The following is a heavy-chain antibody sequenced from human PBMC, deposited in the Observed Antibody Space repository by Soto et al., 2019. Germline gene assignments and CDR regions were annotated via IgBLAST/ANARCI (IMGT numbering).Heavy chain of an antibody. Sequence: SETLSLTCTVSGGSISNYYWSWIRQPPGKGLEWIGYIYYSGSTNYNPSLKSRVTISVDTSKNQFSLKLNSVTAADTAVYYCARRGCSSAGCPYYFDYWGQGTLVTVSS. CDR1: GGSISNYY. V-gene: IGHV4-59*01. J-gene: IGHJ4*02. D-gene: IGHD2-2*01. CDR3: ARRGCSSAGCPYYFDY. CDR2: IYYSGST.